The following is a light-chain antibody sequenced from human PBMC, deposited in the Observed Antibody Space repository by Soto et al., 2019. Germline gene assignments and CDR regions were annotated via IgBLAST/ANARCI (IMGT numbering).Light chain of an antibody. CDR2: EVT. CDR3: SSHGGNINPYV. Sequence: QSALTQPPSASGSPGQSVAISCTGTSSDIGGYNFVSWYQQHPGKAPKLMIYEVTKRPSGVPDRFSGSKSGNTATLIVSGLQAEDEAEYYCSSHGGNINPYVFGTGTKLTVL. J-gene: IGLJ1*01. V-gene: IGLV2-8*01. CDR1: SSDIGGYNF.